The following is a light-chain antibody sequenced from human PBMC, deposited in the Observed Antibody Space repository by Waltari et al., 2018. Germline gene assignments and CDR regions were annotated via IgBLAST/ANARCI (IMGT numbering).Light chain of an antibody. Sequence: QSVLTQPPSASGTPGPRVTISCSGRDSNIGSNYVYWYQYLPGMAPKLLVYKNNQRPSGVPDRFSSSKSGTSASLAISGLRSEDEADYYCGVWDDTLRSVFGGGTRLTVL. J-gene: IGLJ2*01. V-gene: IGLV1-47*01. CDR3: GVWDDTLRSV. CDR2: KNN. CDR1: DSNIGSNY.